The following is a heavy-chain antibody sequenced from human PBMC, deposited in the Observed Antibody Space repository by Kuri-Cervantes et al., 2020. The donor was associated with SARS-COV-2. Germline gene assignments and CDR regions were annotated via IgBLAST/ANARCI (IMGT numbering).Heavy chain of an antibody. CDR1: GGTFSSYA. Sequence: SVKVSCKASGGTFSSYAISWVRQAPGQGLEWMGGIIPIFGTANYAQKFQGRVTITADEFTSTAYMELSSLRSEDTAVYYCAREPIGWEIPQDAFDIWGQGTMVTVSS. D-gene: IGHD1-26*01. J-gene: IGHJ3*02. CDR2: IIPIFGTA. CDR3: AREPIGWEIPQDAFDI. V-gene: IGHV1-69*13.